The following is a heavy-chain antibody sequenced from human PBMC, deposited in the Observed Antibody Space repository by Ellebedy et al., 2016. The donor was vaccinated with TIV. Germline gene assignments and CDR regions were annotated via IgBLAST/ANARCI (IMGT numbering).Heavy chain of an antibody. J-gene: IGHJ4*02. CDR3: ARPFLMVYAPFDC. CDR1: GFTFRSYA. D-gene: IGHD2-8*01. CDR2: ISSDGRNI. Sequence: GESLKIPCAASGFTFRSYALHWVRQAPGKGLAWVALISSDGRNIYYADSVKGRFTISRDNSKNTLYLQMNSLRAEETAVYYCARPFLMVYAPFDCWGQGTLVTVSS. V-gene: IGHV3-30*04.